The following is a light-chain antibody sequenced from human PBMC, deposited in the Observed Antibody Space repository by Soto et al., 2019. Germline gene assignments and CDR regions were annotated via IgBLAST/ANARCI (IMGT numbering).Light chain of an antibody. J-gene: IGKJ1*01. CDR3: QQSYSSPET. CDR1: QSIDNY. V-gene: IGKV1-39*01. Sequence: DIQMTQSPSSLSASVGDRVTITCRASQSIDNYLNWYQQKPGKAPNLLIYAASTLLSGVPSRFSGGGSGTHFTLTIRSLQPEDFATYYCQQSYSSPETFDQGTKVEIK. CDR2: AAS.